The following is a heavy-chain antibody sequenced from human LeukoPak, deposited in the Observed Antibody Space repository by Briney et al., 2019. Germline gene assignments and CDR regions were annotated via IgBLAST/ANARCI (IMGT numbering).Heavy chain of an antibody. CDR3: ARRAVGNSYYYSMDV. J-gene: IGHJ6*03. CDR2: MNPNSGNT. Sequence: GASVKVSCKASGYTFTSYGISWVRQAPGQGLEWMGWMNPNSGNTGYAQKFQGRVTITRNTSISTAFMELSSLRSEDTAVYYCARRAVGNSYYYSMDVWGKGTTVTVSS. D-gene: IGHD6-19*01. V-gene: IGHV1-8*03. CDR1: GYTFTSYG.